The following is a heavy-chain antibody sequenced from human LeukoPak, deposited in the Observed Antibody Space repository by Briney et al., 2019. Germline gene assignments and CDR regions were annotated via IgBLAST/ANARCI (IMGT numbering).Heavy chain of an antibody. D-gene: IGHD2-2*01. CDR3: ARGKVVPGYYYYMDV. CDR2: IYTSGST. V-gene: IGHV4-4*07. Sequence: SETLSLTCTVSGGSISSYYWSWIRQPAGKGLEWIGRIYTSGSTNYNPSLKSRVTMSVDTSKNQFSLKLSSVTAADTAVYYCARGKVVPGYYYYMDVWGKGTTVTVSS. J-gene: IGHJ6*03. CDR1: GGSISSYY.